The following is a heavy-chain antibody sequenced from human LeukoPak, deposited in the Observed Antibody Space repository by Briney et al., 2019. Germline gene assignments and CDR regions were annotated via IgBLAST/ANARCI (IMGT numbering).Heavy chain of an antibody. J-gene: IGHJ4*02. Sequence: GGSLRLSCAASGFTFSSYSMNWVRQAPGKGLEWVSAISGSGGSTYYADSVKGRFTISRDNSKNTLYLQMNSLRAEDTAVYYCLGGVDHAFDYWGQGTLVTVSS. V-gene: IGHV3-23*01. CDR3: LGGVDHAFDY. CDR2: ISGSGGST. D-gene: IGHD3-16*01. CDR1: GFTFSSYS.